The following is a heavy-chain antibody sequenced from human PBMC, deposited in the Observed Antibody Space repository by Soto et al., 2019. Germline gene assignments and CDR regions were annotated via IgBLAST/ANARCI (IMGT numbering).Heavy chain of an antibody. CDR2: ISPNNGNT. Sequence: ASVKVSCKASGYTFASYDINWVRQATGQGLEWMGWISPNNGNTNYAQKLQGRFTISRDNSKNTLYLQMNSLRAEDTAVYYCARDTGGKDVWGQGTTVTVSS. D-gene: IGHD2-2*02. V-gene: IGHV1-8*01. CDR1: GYTFASYD. CDR3: ARDTGGKDV. J-gene: IGHJ6*02.